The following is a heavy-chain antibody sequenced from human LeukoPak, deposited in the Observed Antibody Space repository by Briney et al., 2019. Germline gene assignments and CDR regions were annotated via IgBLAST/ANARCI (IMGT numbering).Heavy chain of an antibody. CDR2: ISAYNGNT. Sequence: ASVKVSCKASGYTFTSYGIGWVRQAPGQGLEWMGWISAYNGNTNYAQKLQGRVTMTTDTSTSTAYMELRSLRSDDTAVYYCARGHYGSGSYYNTAFDYWGQGTLVTVSS. J-gene: IGHJ4*02. V-gene: IGHV1-18*01. CDR3: ARGHYGSGSYYNTAFDY. D-gene: IGHD3-10*01. CDR1: GYTFTSYG.